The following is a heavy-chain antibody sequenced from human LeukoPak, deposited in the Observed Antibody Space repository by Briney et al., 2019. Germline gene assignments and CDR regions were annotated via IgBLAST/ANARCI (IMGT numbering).Heavy chain of an antibody. V-gene: IGHV3-21*01. CDR2: ISSSSSYI. D-gene: IGHD5-24*01. CDR1: GFTFSSYS. CDR3: ARDLEMGGAFDI. Sequence: GGSLRLSCAASGFTFSSYSMNWVRQAPGKGLEWVSSISSSSSYIYYADSVKGRFTISRDNAKNSLYLQMNSLRAEDTAVYYCARDLEMGGAFDIRGQGTMVTVSS. J-gene: IGHJ3*02.